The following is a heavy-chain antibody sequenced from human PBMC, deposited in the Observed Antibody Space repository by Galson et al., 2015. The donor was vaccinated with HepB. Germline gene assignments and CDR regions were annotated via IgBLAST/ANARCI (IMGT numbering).Heavy chain of an antibody. CDR1: GDSVSNNYAA. J-gene: IGHJ4*02. V-gene: IGHV6-1*01. CDR3: ARGLHKYFNDSSGYDY. D-gene: IGHD3-22*01. CDR2: TYYRSKWYN. Sequence: CAISGDSVSNNYAAWNWIRQSPSRGLEWLGRTYYRSKWYNDYANSVKSRVTINPDTSKNQFSLHLNSVTPDDTAVYYCARGLHKYFNDSSGYDYWGQGSLVTVSS.